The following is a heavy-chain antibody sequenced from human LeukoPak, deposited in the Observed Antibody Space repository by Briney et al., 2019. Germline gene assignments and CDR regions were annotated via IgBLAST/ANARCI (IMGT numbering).Heavy chain of an antibody. CDR3: ARDLNYYDSSGYYYGGFDY. CDR2: INPSGGST. CDR1: GYTFINYY. D-gene: IGHD3-22*01. J-gene: IGHJ4*02. V-gene: IGHV1-46*01. Sequence: ASVKVSCKASGYTFINYYMHWVRQAPGQGLEWMGIINPSGGSTTYAQKFQGRVTMTRDTSTSTVYMELSSLRSEDTAVFYCARDLNYYDSSGYYYGGFDYWGQGTLVTVSS.